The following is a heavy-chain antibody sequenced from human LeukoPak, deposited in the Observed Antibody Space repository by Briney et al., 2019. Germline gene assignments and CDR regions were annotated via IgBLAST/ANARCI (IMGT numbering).Heavy chain of an antibody. CDR1: GVTLSNYA. J-gene: IGHJ4*02. V-gene: IGHV3-23*01. D-gene: IGHD3-22*01. CDR2: ISSSGSGGST. Sequence: GGSLRLSCVASGVTLSNYAMSWARQAPGKGLEWVSGISSSGSGGSTYYADSVKGRFTISRDNSKNTLYLQMNSLRAEDTAVYYCAKDRYYDSSGLRDYWGQGTLVTVSS. CDR3: AKDRYYDSSGLRDY.